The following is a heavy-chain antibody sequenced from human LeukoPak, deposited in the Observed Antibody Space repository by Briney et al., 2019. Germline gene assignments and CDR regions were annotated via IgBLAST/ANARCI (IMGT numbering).Heavy chain of an antibody. J-gene: IGHJ4*02. D-gene: IGHD3-9*01. Sequence: GASVKVSCKASGYTFTGYYMHWVRQAPGQGLEWMGWISAYNGNTNYAQKLQGRVTMTTDTSTSTAYMELRSLRSDDTAVYYCATDPFTDYDILTGRSWGQGTLVTVSS. CDR1: GYTFTGYY. V-gene: IGHV1-18*04. CDR3: ATDPFTDYDILTGRS. CDR2: ISAYNGNT.